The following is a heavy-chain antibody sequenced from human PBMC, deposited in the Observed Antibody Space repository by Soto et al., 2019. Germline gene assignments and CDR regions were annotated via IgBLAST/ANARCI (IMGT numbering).Heavy chain of an antibody. CDR1: GGSFSGYQ. Sequence: QVQLQQWGAGLLKPSETLSLTCAVYGGSFSGYQWTWIRQTPEMGLEWIGEINDSGNINYNPSLKSRVTILVDTAKKQISLRLSSVTAADTAVYYCARGLILWFGELSRRGGYYYYMDVCGKGTTVTVSS. CDR2: INDSGNI. D-gene: IGHD3-10*01. J-gene: IGHJ6*03. V-gene: IGHV4-34*02. CDR3: ARGLILWFGELSRRGGYYYYMDV.